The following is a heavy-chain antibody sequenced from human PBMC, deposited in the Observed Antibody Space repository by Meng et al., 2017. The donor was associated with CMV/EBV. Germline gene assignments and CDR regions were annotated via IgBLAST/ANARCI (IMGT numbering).Heavy chain of an antibody. J-gene: IGHJ4*02. CDR2: INSDGSST. CDR3: ARDALYCGGDCYSDY. Sequence: GESLMISCAASGFTFSSYWMHWVRQPPGKGLVWVSRINSDGSSTSYADSVKGRFTISRDNAKNTLYLQMNSLRAEDTAVYYCARDALYCGGDCYSDYWGQGTLVTVSS. D-gene: IGHD2-21*01. CDR1: GFTFSSYW. V-gene: IGHV3-74*01.